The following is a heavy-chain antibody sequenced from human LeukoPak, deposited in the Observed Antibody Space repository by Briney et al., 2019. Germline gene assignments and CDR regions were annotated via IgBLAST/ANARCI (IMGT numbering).Heavy chain of an antibody. CDR3: AKEYYDSSGLLSRYFDY. J-gene: IGHJ4*02. V-gene: IGHV3-30-3*01. CDR2: ASYDGSNK. Sequence: PGGSLRLSCAASGFTFSSYAMHWVRQAPGKGLEWVAVASYDGSNKYYADSVKGRFTISRDNAKNSLYLQMNSLRAEDTALYYCAKEYYDSSGLLSRYFDYWGQGTLVTVSS. CDR1: GFTFSSYA. D-gene: IGHD3-22*01.